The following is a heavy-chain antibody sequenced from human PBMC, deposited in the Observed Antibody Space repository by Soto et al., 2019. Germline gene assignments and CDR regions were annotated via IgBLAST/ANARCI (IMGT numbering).Heavy chain of an antibody. CDR2: IYYSGST. CDR1: GGAISSYY. CDR3: ARGFSGWYYFDY. V-gene: IGHV4-59*01. D-gene: IGHD6-19*01. J-gene: IGHJ4*02. Sequence: SATQSLTCTVSGGAISSYYWSWIRQPPGKGLEWIGYIYYSGSTDYNPSLKSRVTISVDTSKNQFSLKLSSVTAADTAGYYCARGFSGWYYFDYWGQGTLVTVPS.